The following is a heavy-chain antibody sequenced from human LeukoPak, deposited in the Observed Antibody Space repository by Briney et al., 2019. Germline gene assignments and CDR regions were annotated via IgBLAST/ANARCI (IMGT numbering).Heavy chain of an antibody. V-gene: IGHV1-8*01. CDR2: MNPNSGNT. CDR1: RYTFISYD. Sequence: ASVKVSCKASRYTFISYDINWVRQATGQGLEWMGWMNPNSGNTGYAQKFQGRVTMTRSTSINTAYMELSSLTSDDTAEYYCGRLGEYSNWFDPWGQGTLVIVSS. D-gene: IGHD3-16*01. J-gene: IGHJ5*02. CDR3: GRLGEYSNWFDP.